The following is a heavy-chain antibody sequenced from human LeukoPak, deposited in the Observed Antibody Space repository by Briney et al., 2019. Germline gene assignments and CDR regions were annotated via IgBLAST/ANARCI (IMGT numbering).Heavy chain of an antibody. J-gene: IGHJ4*02. D-gene: IGHD3-10*01. V-gene: IGHV3-7*01. CDR1: GFTFNSYW. CDR2: IKQDGSQK. Sequence: GGSLRLSCAASGFTFNSYWMGWVRQAPGKGLEWVANIKQDGSQKYYVDSVKGRFTISRDNTKNSLFLQMNSLGAEDTAVYYCARDREVALFYFDYWGQGTLVTVSS. CDR3: ARDREVALFYFDY.